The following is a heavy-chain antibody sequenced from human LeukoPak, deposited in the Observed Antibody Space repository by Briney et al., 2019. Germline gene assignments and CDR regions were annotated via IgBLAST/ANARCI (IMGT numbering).Heavy chain of an antibody. CDR2: IYHSGST. J-gene: IGHJ4*02. V-gene: IGHV4-30-2*01. CDR3: ARGGGLAGSYYPPPDY. CDR1: GGSISSGGYS. Sequence: SETLSLTCAVSGGSISSGGYSWSWIRQPPGKGLEWIGYIYHSGSTYYNPSLKSRVTISVDRSKNQFSLKLSSVTAADTAVYYCARGGGLAGSYYPPPDYWGQGTLVTVSS. D-gene: IGHD3-10*01.